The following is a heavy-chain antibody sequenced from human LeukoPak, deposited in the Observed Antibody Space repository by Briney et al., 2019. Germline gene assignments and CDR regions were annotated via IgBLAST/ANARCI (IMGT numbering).Heavy chain of an antibody. V-gene: IGHV3-30*04. D-gene: IGHD3-3*01. J-gene: IGHJ4*02. CDR2: ISYDGRQN. CDR1: GFTFSTYA. Sequence: AGGSLRLSCAASGFTFSTYAMNWVRQAPGKGLEWVAVISYDGRQNYYADSVKGRFTISRDNSKSTLYLQMNSLRAEDTAVYYCAKDGYPSADFWSGYYFDYWGQGTLVTVSS. CDR3: AKDGYPSADFWSGYYFDY.